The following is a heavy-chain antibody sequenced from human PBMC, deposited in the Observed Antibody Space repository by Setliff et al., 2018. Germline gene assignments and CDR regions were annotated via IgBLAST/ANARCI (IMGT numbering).Heavy chain of an antibody. J-gene: IGHJ4*02. Sequence: PGGSLRLSCAASGFTFSSYAMSWVRQAPGKGLEWVSVISDSGGSTYHADSVKGRFTISRDNSKNTLYLQMNSLRAEDTAVYYCARLYRPESRYYFFDYWGQGTLVTVSS. D-gene: IGHD3-3*01. CDR2: ISDSGGST. V-gene: IGHV3-23*01. CDR1: GFTFSSYA. CDR3: ARLYRPESRYYFFDY.